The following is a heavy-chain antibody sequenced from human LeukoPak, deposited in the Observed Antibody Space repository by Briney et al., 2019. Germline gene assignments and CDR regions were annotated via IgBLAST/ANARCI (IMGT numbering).Heavy chain of an antibody. Sequence: ASVKVSCKASGYTFTSYDINRVRQATGQGLEWMGWMNPNSGNTGYAQKFQGRVTITRNTSISTAYMELSSLRSEDTAVYYCARGPPSDAFDIWGQGTMVTVSS. J-gene: IGHJ3*02. V-gene: IGHV1-8*03. CDR2: MNPNSGNT. CDR1: GYTFTSYD. CDR3: ARGPPSDAFDI.